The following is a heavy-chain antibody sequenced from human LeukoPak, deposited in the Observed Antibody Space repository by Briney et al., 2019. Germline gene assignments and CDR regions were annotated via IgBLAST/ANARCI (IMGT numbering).Heavy chain of an antibody. CDR3: AWHELNLNNRGY. V-gene: IGHV4-39*01. J-gene: IGHJ4*02. CDR2: IYYSGST. CDR1: GDSISSNSYY. Sequence: SETLSLTCTVSGDSISSNSYYWGWIRQPPGKGLEWIGSIYYSGSTYNNPSLKSRVTISVDTSKNQFSLKLNSLTAADTAVYYCAWHELNLNNRGYWGQGTLVTVSS. D-gene: IGHD1/OR15-1a*01.